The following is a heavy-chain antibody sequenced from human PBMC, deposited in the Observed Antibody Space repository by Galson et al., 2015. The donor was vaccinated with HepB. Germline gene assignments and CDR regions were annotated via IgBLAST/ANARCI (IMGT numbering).Heavy chain of an antibody. J-gene: IGHJ4*02. Sequence: SLRLSCAASGFTFSGYAMHWVRQAPGKRLEWVAVISHDDRKKYYADSVNGRFTISRDNSKRTQFLQMNSLRPEDTAVYYCARDWKWGFKDYWGQGTLVIVSS. CDR2: ISHDDRKK. V-gene: IGHV3-30*04. CDR3: ARDWKWGFKDY. CDR1: GFTFSGYA. D-gene: IGHD3-10*01.